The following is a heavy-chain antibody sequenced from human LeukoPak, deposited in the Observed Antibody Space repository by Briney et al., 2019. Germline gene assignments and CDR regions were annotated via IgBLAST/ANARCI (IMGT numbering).Heavy chain of an antibody. J-gene: IGHJ4*02. V-gene: IGHV4-39*07. D-gene: IGHD3-22*01. Sequence: NASETLSLTCTVSGGSISSSSYSWGWIRQPPGKGLEWIGSLYYSGSTYYNPSLKSRVTISVDSSKNQLSLKLSSVTAADTAVYYCARYYYDSSGYYPQEGHFDYWGQGTLVTVSS. CDR2: LYYSGST. CDR3: ARYYYDSSGYYPQEGHFDY. CDR1: GGSISSSSYS.